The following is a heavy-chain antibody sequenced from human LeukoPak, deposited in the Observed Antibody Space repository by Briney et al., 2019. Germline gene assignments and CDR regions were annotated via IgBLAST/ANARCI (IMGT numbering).Heavy chain of an antibody. D-gene: IGHD2-2*01. CDR1: GFTFSSYA. J-gene: IGHJ6*02. CDR2: ISYDGSNK. V-gene: IGHV3-30-3*01. Sequence: PGRSLRLSCAASGFTFSSYAMHWVRQAPGKGLEWVAVISYDGSNKYYADSVKGRFTISRDNSKNTLYLQMNSLRAEDTAVYYCARELSNYYYYGMDVWGQGTTVTVSS. CDR3: ARELSNYYYYGMDV.